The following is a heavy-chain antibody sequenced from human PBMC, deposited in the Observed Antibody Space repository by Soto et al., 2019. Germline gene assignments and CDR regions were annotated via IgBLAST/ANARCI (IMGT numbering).Heavy chain of an antibody. CDR3: ARVAVVRGWFDL. CDR2: IWYDGSNK. CDR1: GFTFSSYG. D-gene: IGHD6-19*01. V-gene: IGHV3-33*01. Sequence: QVQLVESGGGVVQPGRSLRLSCAASGFTFSSYGMHWVRQAPGKGLEWVAVIWYDGSNKYYADSVKGRFTISRDNSKNTLYLQMNSLRAEDTAVYYCARVAVVRGWFDLWGRGTLVTVSS. J-gene: IGHJ2*01.